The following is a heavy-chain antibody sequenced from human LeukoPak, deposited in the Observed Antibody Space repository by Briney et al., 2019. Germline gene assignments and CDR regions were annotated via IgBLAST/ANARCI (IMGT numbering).Heavy chain of an antibody. Sequence: KWLELVSAISGSGGSTYYADSVKGRFTISRDNSKNTLYLQMNSLRAEDTAVYYCAKTAGSSWAFDYWGQGTLVTVSS. V-gene: IGHV3-23*01. J-gene: IGHJ4*02. CDR2: ISGSGGST. CDR3: AKTAGSSWAFDY. D-gene: IGHD6-13*01.